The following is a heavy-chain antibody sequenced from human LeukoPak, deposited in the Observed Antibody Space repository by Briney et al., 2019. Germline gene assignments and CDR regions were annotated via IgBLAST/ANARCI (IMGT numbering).Heavy chain of an antibody. Sequence: GGSLRLSCAASGFTFSSYDMHWVRQAPGKGLEWVAVISYDGSNKYYADSVKGRFTISRDNSKNTLYLQMNSLRAEDTAVYYCAKIPTVTAPTFDYWGQGTLVTVSS. J-gene: IGHJ4*02. CDR3: AKIPTVTAPTFDY. CDR1: GFTFSSYD. V-gene: IGHV3-30*18. D-gene: IGHD4-17*01. CDR2: ISYDGSNK.